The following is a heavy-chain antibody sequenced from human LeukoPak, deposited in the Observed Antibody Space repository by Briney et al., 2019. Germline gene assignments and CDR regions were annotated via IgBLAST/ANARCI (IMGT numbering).Heavy chain of an antibody. CDR1: GYTLTELS. CDR2: FDPEDGET. CDR3: ARSGNSFRSFFLYLDY. D-gene: IGHD4-23*01. J-gene: IGHJ4*02. V-gene: IGHV1-24*01. Sequence: GASVKVSCKVSGYTLTELSMHWVRQAPGKGLEWMGGFDPEDGETIYAQKFQGRVTMTTDTSTSTAYMELRSLRSDDTAVYYCARSGNSFRSFFLYLDYWGQGTLVTVSS.